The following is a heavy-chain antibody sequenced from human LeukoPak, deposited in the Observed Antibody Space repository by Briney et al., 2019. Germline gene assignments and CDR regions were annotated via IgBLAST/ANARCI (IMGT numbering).Heavy chain of an antibody. J-gene: IGHJ3*02. CDR1: GGSTSSYY. D-gene: IGHD4-17*01. Sequence: SETLSLTCTVSGGSTSSYYWSWIRQPPGKGLEWIGYIYYSGSTNYNPSLKSRVTISVDTSKNQFSLKLSSVTAADTAVYYCARDLGASYGDADAFDIWGQGTMVTVSS. V-gene: IGHV4-59*01. CDR3: ARDLGASYGDADAFDI. CDR2: IYYSGST.